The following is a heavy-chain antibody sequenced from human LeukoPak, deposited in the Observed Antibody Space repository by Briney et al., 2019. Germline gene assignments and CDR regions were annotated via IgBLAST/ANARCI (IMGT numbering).Heavy chain of an antibody. Sequence: GGSLRLSCAASGFTFSSYEMNWVRQAPGKGLEWVSYISSSGSTIYYADSVKGRFTISRDNAKNSLYLQMNSLRAEDTAVYYCASCRSSATIRYYGMDVWSQGTTVTVSS. J-gene: IGHJ6*02. CDR1: GFTFSSYE. CDR3: ASCRSSATIRYYGMDV. V-gene: IGHV3-48*03. CDR2: ISSSGSTI. D-gene: IGHD5-12*01.